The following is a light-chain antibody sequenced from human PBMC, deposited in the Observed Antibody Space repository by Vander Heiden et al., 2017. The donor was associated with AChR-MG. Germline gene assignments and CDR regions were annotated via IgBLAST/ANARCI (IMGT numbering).Light chain of an antibody. Sequence: AIRMTQSPSSFSASTGDRVTITCRASQGISSYLAWYQQKPGKAPKLLIYAASTLQSGVPSRFSGSGSGTDFTLTISCLQSEDSATYYCQQYYSYPWTFGQRTKVEIK. CDR2: AAS. J-gene: IGKJ1*01. CDR3: QQYYSYPWT. CDR1: QGISSY. V-gene: IGKV1-8*01.